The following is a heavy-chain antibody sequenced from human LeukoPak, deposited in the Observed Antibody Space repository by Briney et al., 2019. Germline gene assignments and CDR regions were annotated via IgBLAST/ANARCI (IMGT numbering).Heavy chain of an antibody. CDR1: GFTFSSYE. V-gene: IGHV3-48*03. CDR3: ASSPLWFGEGGYMDV. Sequence: GGSLRLSCAASGFTFSSYEMNWIRQAPGKGLEWVSYISSSGSTIYYADSVKGRFTISRDNAKNSLYLQMNSLRAEDTAVYYCASSPLWFGEGGYMDVWGKGTTVTISS. CDR2: ISSSGSTI. J-gene: IGHJ6*03. D-gene: IGHD3-10*01.